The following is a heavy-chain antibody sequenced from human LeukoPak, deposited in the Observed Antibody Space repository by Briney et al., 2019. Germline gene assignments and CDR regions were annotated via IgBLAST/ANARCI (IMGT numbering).Heavy chain of an antibody. CDR3: ARGITIFGVAPFDY. J-gene: IGHJ4*02. CDR1: GGSISSYY. V-gene: IGHV4-59*01. D-gene: IGHD3-3*01. CDR2: IYYSGCT. Sequence: SETLYLTCTVSGGSISSYYWSWIRQPPGKGLEWIGYIYYSGCTNYNPSLKSRVTISVDTSKNQFSLKLSSVTAADTAVYYCARGITIFGVAPFDYWGQGTLVTVSS.